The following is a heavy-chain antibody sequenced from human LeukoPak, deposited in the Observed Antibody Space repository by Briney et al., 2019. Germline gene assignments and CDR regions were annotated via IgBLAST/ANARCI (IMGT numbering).Heavy chain of an antibody. CDR1: GYTFTSYD. J-gene: IGHJ4*02. Sequence: ASVKVSCKASGYTFTSYDINWVRQATGLGLEWMGWMNPNSGNTGYAQKFQGRVTMTRNTSISTAYMELSSLRSEDTAVYYCARSTVGAAAGTPANDYWGQGTLVTVSS. D-gene: IGHD6-13*01. CDR3: ARSTVGAAAGTPANDY. V-gene: IGHV1-8*02. CDR2: MNPNSGNT.